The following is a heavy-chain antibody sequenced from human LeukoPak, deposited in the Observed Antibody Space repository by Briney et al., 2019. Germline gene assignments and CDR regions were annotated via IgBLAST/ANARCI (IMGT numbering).Heavy chain of an antibody. CDR3: ANWGSTWGFDN. CDR2: INADGRAE. D-gene: IGHD7-27*01. V-gene: IGHV3-7*01. J-gene: IGHJ4*02. Sequence: HSGGSLRLSCAASGFTFNKSWMTWVRQTPGKGLEWVANINADGRAEYYVDSVKDRFAISRDNAKSSLFLQMNNLRAEDTAVYYCANWGSTWGFDNWGQGTLVTVSS. CDR1: GFTFNKSW.